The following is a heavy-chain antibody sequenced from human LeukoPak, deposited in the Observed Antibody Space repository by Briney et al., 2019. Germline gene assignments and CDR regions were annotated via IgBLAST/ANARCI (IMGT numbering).Heavy chain of an antibody. CDR3: ARDNTYAIAAADY. CDR2: ISSSSSTI. CDR1: GFTFSSYW. Sequence: GGSLRLSCAASGFTFSSYWMSWVRQAPGKGLEWVSYISSSSSTIYYADSVKGRFTISRDNAKNSLYLQMNSLRAEDTAVYYCARDNTYAIAAADYWGQGTLVTVSS. V-gene: IGHV3-48*04. J-gene: IGHJ4*02. D-gene: IGHD6-13*01.